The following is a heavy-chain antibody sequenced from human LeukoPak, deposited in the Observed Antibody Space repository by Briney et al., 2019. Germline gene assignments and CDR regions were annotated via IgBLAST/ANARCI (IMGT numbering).Heavy chain of an antibody. CDR3: ASRQGIVVVPAGQTPVDY. CDR2: IIPIFGTA. V-gene: IGHV1-69*01. Sequence: ASVKVSCKASGGTFSSYAISWVRQAPGQGLEWMGGIIPIFGTANYAQKFQGRVTITADESTSTAYMELSSLRSEDTAVYYCASRQGIVVVPAGQTPVDYWGQGTLVTVSS. J-gene: IGHJ4*02. CDR1: GGTFSSYA. D-gene: IGHD2-2*01.